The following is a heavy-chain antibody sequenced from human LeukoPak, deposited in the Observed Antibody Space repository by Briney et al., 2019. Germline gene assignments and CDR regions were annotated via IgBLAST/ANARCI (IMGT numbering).Heavy chain of an antibody. CDR1: GFTFSTYA. V-gene: IGHV3-30-3*01. Sequence: GGSLRLSCAASGFTFSTYAMHWVRQAPGKGLEWVAVISYDGTNKYYADSVKGRFTISRDNSKNTLYLQMNSLRAEDTAVYYCAKDITMIVVAPLVGYFDYWGQGTLVTVSS. CDR3: AKDITMIVVAPLVGYFDY. D-gene: IGHD3-22*01. J-gene: IGHJ4*02. CDR2: ISYDGTNK.